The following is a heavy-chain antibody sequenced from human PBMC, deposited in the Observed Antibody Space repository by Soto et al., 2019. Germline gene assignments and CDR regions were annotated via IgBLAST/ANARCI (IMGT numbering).Heavy chain of an antibody. D-gene: IGHD4-17*01. V-gene: IGHV4-59*08. CDR3: ARHPTVTEYYFDY. Sequence: SETLSLTYTVSGGSISSYYWSWIRQPPGKGLEWIGYIYYSGRTNYNPSLKSRVTISVDTSKNQFSLKLTSVTAADTAVYYCARHPTVTEYYFDYWGQGTLVTVSS. CDR1: GGSISSYY. CDR2: IYYSGRT. J-gene: IGHJ4*02.